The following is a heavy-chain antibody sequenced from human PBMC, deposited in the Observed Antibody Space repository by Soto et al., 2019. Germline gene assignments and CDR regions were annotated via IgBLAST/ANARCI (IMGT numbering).Heavy chain of an antibody. CDR2: FDPEDGET. CDR1: GYTLTELS. D-gene: IGHD3-22*01. Sequence: ASVKVSCKVSGYTLTELSMHWVRQAPGNGLEWMGGFDPEDGETIYAQKFQGRVTMTEDTSTDTAYMELSSLRSEDTAVYYCATGHYDSSGYYSKRFDYWGQGILVTVSS. V-gene: IGHV1-24*01. J-gene: IGHJ4*02. CDR3: ATGHYDSSGYYSKRFDY.